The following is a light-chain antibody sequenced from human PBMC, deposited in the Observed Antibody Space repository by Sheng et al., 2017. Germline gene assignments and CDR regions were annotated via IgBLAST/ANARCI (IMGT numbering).Light chain of an antibody. V-gene: IGLV2-14*01. CDR3: SSYTSSSTLVV. Sequence: QSALTQPASVSGSPGQSITISCTGTSSDVGGYNYVSWYQQKPGKAPKLMIYAVTGRPSGVSNRFSGSKSGNTASLTISGLQADDEADYYCSSYTSSSTLVVFGGGTKVTVL. J-gene: IGLJ2*01. CDR1: SSDVGGYNY. CDR2: AVT.